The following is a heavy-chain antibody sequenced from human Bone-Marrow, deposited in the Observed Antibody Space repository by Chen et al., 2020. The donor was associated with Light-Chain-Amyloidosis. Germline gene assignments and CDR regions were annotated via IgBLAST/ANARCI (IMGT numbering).Heavy chain of an antibody. CDR2: IYPDDTDA. CDR1: GYTFPNYW. CDR3: ASRRDGYIFNY. D-gene: IGHD5-12*01. V-gene: IGHV5-51*01. Sequence: EVQLEQSGPEVKKPGESLKISCKGSGYTFPNYWIGWVRQMPGKGLEWMGVIYPDDTDARYSPSFEGQVTISADKSINTAYRQWRSLMASDTAMYYCASRRDGYIFNYWGQGTLVTVSS. J-gene: IGHJ4*02.